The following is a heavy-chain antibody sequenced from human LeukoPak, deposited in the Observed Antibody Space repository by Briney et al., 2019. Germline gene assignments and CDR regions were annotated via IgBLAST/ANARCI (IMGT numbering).Heavy chain of an antibody. V-gene: IGHV1-46*01. Sequence: GASVKVSCKASGYTFTSYYMHWVRQAPGQGLEWMGIINPSGGSTSYAQKFQGRVTMTRDTSTSTVYMELSSLRSEDTAVYYCARDISQVVVVPVAGFAPWGQGTLVTVSS. CDR2: INPSGGST. CDR3: ARDISQVVVVPVAGFAP. D-gene: IGHD2-2*01. CDR1: GYTFTSYY. J-gene: IGHJ5*02.